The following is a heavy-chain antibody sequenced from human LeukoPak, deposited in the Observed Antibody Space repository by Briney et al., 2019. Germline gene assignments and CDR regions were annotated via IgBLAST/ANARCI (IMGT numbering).Heavy chain of an antibody. CDR1: GGLISSSRHY. V-gene: IGHV4-39*07. D-gene: IGHD6-6*01. CDR2: IYYSGST. CDR3: AREQNSSAGS. Sequence: SETLSLTCTVSGGLISSSRHYWAWIRQPPGKGLEWIGSIYYSGSTYYSPSLKSRVTISVDTSKNQFSLKLSSVTAADTAVYYCAREQNSSAGSWGQGTLVTVSS. J-gene: IGHJ5*02.